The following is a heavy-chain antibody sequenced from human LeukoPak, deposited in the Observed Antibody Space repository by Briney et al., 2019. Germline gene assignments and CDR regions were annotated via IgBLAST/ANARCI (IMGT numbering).Heavy chain of an antibody. CDR1: GFIFSGYS. Sequence: GGSLRLSCAASGFIFSGYSMNWVRQAPGKGLEWVSSISSSSSSIYYADSVKGRFTISRDNAKKSLYLQMNSLRAEDTAVYYCAREGATAGSGYYFDYWGQGSLVTVSS. CDR2: ISSSSSSI. D-gene: IGHD6-13*01. J-gene: IGHJ4*02. CDR3: AREGATAGSGYYFDY. V-gene: IGHV3-21*01.